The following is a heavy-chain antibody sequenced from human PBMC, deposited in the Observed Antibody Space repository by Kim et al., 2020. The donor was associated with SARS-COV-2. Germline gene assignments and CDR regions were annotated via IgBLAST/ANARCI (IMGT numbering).Heavy chain of an antibody. J-gene: IGHJ6*02. D-gene: IGHD3-10*01. CDR1: GGSFSGYY. V-gene: IGHV4-34*01. CDR3: ARGDRRVKYYYYGMDV. CDR2: INHSGST. Sequence: SETLSLTCAVYGGSFSGYYWSWIRQPPGKGLEWIGEINHSGSTNYNPSLKSRVTISVDTSKNQFSLKLSSVTAADTAVYYCARGDRRVKYYYYGMDVWGQGTTVTVSS.